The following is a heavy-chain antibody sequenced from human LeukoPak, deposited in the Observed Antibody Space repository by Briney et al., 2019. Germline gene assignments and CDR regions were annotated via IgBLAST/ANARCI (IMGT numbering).Heavy chain of an antibody. Sequence: GGSLRLSCAASGFTFDDYTMHWVRQAPGKGLEWVCLISWCGGSTYYADSVKGRFTISRDNSKNSLYLQMNSLRTEDTALYYCAKDQGYSYGKNYYYYYGMDVWGQGTTVTVSS. D-gene: IGHD5-18*01. J-gene: IGHJ6*02. CDR2: ISWCGGST. CDR3: AKDQGYSYGKNYYYYYGMDV. CDR1: GFTFDDYT. V-gene: IGHV3-43*01.